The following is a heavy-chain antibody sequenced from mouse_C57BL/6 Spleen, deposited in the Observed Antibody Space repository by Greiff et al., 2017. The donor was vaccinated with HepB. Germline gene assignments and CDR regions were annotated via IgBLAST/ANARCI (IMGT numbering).Heavy chain of an antibody. CDR2: ISSGGSYT. CDR1: GFTFSSYG. J-gene: IGHJ3*01. Sequence: EVNVVESGGDLVKPGGSLKLSCAASGFTFSSYGMSWVRQTPDKRLEWVATISSGGSYTYYPDSVKGRFTISRDNAKNTLYLQMSSLKSEDTAMYYCARQGTGLFAYWGQGTLVTVSA. D-gene: IGHD4-1*01. CDR3: ARQGTGLFAY. V-gene: IGHV5-6*01.